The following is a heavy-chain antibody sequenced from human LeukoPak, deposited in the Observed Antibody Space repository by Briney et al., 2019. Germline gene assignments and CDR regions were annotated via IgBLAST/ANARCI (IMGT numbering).Heavy chain of an antibody. CDR1: GGSISSYY. CDR3: ARVPPYYDILTGYYPPYYYGMDV. V-gene: IGHV4-59*01. Sequence: SETLSLTCTVSGGSISSYYWSWIRQPPGKGLEWIGYIYYSGSTNYNPSLKSRVTISVDTSKNQFSLKLSSVTAADTAVYYCARVPPYYDILTGYYPPYYYGMDVWGQGTTDTVSS. J-gene: IGHJ6*02. CDR2: IYYSGST. D-gene: IGHD3-9*01.